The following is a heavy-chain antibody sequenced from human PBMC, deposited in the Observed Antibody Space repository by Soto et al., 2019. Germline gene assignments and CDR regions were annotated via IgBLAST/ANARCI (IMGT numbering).Heavy chain of an antibody. D-gene: IGHD2-2*01. J-gene: IGHJ5*02. V-gene: IGHV4-30-4*01. CDR2: IYYSGST. CDR1: GGSISSGDYY. Sequence: SETLSLTCTVSGGSISSGDYYWSWIRQPPGKGLEWIGYIYYSGSTYYNPSLKSRVTISVDTSKNQFSLKLSSVTAADTAVYYCAIASVDCSSTSCYERWFDPWGQGTLVTVSS. CDR3: AIASVDCSSTSCYERWFDP.